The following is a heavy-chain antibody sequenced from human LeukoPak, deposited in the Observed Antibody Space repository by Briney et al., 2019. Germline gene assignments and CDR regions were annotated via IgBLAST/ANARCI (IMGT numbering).Heavy chain of an antibody. CDR3: ARHIVVVKRNWFDP. D-gene: IGHD2-21*01. V-gene: IGHV4-34*01. Sequence: SETLSLTCAVYGGSFSGYYWSWIRQPPGKGLEWIGEINHSGSTNYNPSLKSRVTISVDTSKNQFSLKLSSVTAADTAVYYCARHIVVVKRNWFDPWGQGTLVTVSS. CDR1: GGSFSGYY. CDR2: INHSGST. J-gene: IGHJ5*02.